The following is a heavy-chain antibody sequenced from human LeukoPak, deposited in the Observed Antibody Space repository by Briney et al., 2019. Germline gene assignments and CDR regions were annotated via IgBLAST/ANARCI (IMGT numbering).Heavy chain of an antibody. CDR3: ASDPNRITTFGVVS. D-gene: IGHD3-3*01. Sequence: GGSLRLSCAASGITFRSYWMHWVRQAPGKGLGCVSYINTDGSKTSYADSVMGRFTISRDNAKKTVYLEMNSLRAEDTAVYYCASDPNRITTFGVVSWGQGTLVTVSS. CDR2: INTDGSKT. CDR1: GITFRSYW. J-gene: IGHJ5*02. V-gene: IGHV3-74*01.